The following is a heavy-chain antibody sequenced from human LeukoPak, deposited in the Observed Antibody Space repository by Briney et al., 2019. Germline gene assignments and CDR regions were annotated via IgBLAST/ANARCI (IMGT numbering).Heavy chain of an antibody. Sequence: SETLSLTCIVSGGSISTSGSSWGWIRQPPGKGLEWIGNVYYSGATYYNPSLKSRVTISVDMSKNQFSLKLTSVAATETAVYYCAGSHPGDDALTGNSNWGQGTLVTVSS. CDR2: VYYSGAT. CDR1: GGSISTSGSS. J-gene: IGHJ4*02. V-gene: IGHV4-39*01. D-gene: IGHD3-9*01. CDR3: AGSHPGDDALTGNSN.